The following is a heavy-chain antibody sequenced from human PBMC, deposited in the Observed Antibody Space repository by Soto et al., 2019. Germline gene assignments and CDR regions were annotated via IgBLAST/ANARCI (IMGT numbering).Heavy chain of an antibody. CDR2: ISYDGSNK. D-gene: IGHD3-3*01. CDR3: ARDAASKGYDFWSGSTESYYFDY. V-gene: IGHV3-30-3*01. Sequence: QPGGSLRLSCAASGFTFSSYAMHWVRQAPGKGLEWVAVISYDGSNKSYADSVKGRFTISRDNSKNTLYLQMNSLRAEDTAVYYCARDAASKGYDFWSGSTESYYFDYWGQGTLVTVSS. CDR1: GFTFSSYA. J-gene: IGHJ4*02.